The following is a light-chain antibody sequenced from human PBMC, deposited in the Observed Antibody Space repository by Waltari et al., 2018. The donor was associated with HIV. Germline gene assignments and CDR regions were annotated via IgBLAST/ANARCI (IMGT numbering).Light chain of an antibody. CDR1: SSDVGAYDY. Sequence: QSALTQPASVSVPPGPSITISCTGTSSDVGAYDYVSWYQQYPGKAPKFMIYDVNTRPSGVSRRFSGSKSGNTASLTISGLQAEDEADYYCCSYAGIRTLVFGGGTKVTVL. CDR2: DVN. CDR3: CSYAGIRTLV. V-gene: IGLV2-23*02. J-gene: IGLJ3*02.